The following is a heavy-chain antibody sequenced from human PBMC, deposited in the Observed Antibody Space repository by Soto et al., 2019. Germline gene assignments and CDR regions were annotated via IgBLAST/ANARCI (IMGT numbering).Heavy chain of an antibody. CDR3: VKEVRGYSGYNWFDP. CDR1: GFTFSSYA. Sequence: GGSLRLSCSASGFTFSSYAMHWVRQTPGKGLEYVSAISSNGGSTYYADSVKGRFTISRDNSKNTLYLQMSSLRAEDTAVYYCVKEVRGYSGYNWFDPWGQGTLVTVSS. V-gene: IGHV3-64D*06. D-gene: IGHD5-12*01. CDR2: ISSNGGST. J-gene: IGHJ5*02.